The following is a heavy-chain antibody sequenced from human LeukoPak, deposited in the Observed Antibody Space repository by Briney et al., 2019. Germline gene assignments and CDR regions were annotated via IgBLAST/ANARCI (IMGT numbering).Heavy chain of an antibody. CDR2: FHTSGGT. D-gene: IGHD3-3*01. CDR3: VSTVFGVTYNWFEP. Sequence: PSETLSLTCTVSGGSISSGSYFWSWVRQPAGKALEWIGRFHTSGGTNYNPSLESRVTISVNTSKNQFSLKLASVPGADPAVYCVVSTVFGVTYNWFEPSGEGTLVTVSS. J-gene: IGHJ5*02. V-gene: IGHV4-61*02. CDR1: GGSISSGSYF.